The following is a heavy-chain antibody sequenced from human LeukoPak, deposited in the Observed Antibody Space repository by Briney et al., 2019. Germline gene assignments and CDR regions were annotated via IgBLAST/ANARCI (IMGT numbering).Heavy chain of an antibody. J-gene: IGHJ4*02. CDR2: INPNSGGT. Sequence: GASVKVSCKASGYTFTDYYMHWVRQAPGQGLEWMGWINPNSGGTDYAQKFQGRVTMTRDTSISTAHMELSRLRSDDTAVYYCARDRVTGVYFDYWGQGTLVTVSS. CDR3: ARDRVTGVYFDY. V-gene: IGHV1-2*02. D-gene: IGHD1-14*01. CDR1: GYTFTDYY.